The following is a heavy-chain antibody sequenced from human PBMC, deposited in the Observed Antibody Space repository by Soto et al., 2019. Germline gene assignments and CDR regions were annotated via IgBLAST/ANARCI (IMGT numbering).Heavy chain of an antibody. Sequence: EVQLVESGGGLVQPGESLKLSCAASGFTFSVSAMHWVRQASGKGLEWVGRIRSKVNNYATEYAESVKGRFTISRDDSKXXVYLQMNSLKVEDTAVYYCTRQDPLTAVENDALDFWGQGTMVTVSS. CDR2: IRSKVNNYAT. D-gene: IGHD2-21*02. CDR3: TRQDPLTAVENDALDF. CDR1: GFTFSVSA. V-gene: IGHV3-73*01. J-gene: IGHJ3*01.